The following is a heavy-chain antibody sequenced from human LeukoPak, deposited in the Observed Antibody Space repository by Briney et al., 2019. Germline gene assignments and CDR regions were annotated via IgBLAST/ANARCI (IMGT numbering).Heavy chain of an antibody. CDR1: GFTFSTYA. CDR3: AKDLGPRWYFDL. D-gene: IGHD3-16*01. V-gene: IGHV3-23*01. CDR2: ISVSGGST. Sequence: GGSLRLSCAASGFTFSTYAMSWVRQAPGKGLDWVSAISVSGGSTYYADSVKGRFTISRDNSKDTLYLQMNSLTAEDTAVYYCAKDLGPRWYFDLWGRGTLVTVSS. J-gene: IGHJ2*01.